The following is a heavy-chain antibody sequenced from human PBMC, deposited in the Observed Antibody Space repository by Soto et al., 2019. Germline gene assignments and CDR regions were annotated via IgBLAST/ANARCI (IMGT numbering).Heavy chain of an antibody. CDR1: GYTFTGYY. Sequence: QVQLVQSGAEVKKPGASVKVSCKASGYTFTGYYMHWVRQAPGQGLVWLGWINPNSGGTNYAQKFQGWVTMTRDTYISPAYMELSRLRSDDTAVYCCARAFYGSGSYPYYDYWGQGTLVTVSS. J-gene: IGHJ4*02. V-gene: IGHV1-2*04. CDR3: ARAFYGSGSYPYYDY. CDR2: INPNSGGT. D-gene: IGHD3-10*01.